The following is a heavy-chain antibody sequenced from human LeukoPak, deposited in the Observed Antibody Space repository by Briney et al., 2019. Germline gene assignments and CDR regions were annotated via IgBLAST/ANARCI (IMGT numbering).Heavy chain of an antibody. J-gene: IGHJ6*03. CDR3: ARPGMPAALYYYMDV. Sequence: GGSLRFSCAASGFTFSTFGMHWVRQAPGKGLEWVAFIRYDGSNQYYADSVKGRFTISRDNSKNTLYLQMNSLRGEDTAVYYCARPGMPAALYYYMDVWGKGTTVSISS. CDR1: GFTFSTFG. CDR2: IRYDGSNQ. V-gene: IGHV3-30*02. D-gene: IGHD2-2*01.